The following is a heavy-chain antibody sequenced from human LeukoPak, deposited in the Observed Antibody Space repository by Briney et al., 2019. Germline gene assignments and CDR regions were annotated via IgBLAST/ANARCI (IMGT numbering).Heavy chain of an antibody. Sequence: GGSLRLSCAASGFTFRNYAMSWVRQAPGKGLEWVSVIYSSGSTYYADSVKGRFTISRDNSKNTVDLQMNSLRAEDTAVYYCARGRDYDSSVAYWGQGTLVTVSS. V-gene: IGHV3-66*01. CDR1: GFTFRNYA. CDR2: IYSSGST. D-gene: IGHD3-22*01. CDR3: ARGRDYDSSVAY. J-gene: IGHJ4*02.